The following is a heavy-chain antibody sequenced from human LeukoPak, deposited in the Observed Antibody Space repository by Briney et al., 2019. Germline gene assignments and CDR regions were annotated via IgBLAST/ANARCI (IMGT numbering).Heavy chain of an antibody. CDR1: GGTFSSYA. V-gene: IGHV1-69*04. CDR3: ARGIVPDNSGYQSRYGMDV. J-gene: IGHJ6*02. D-gene: IGHD3-22*01. Sequence: GASVKVSCKASGGTFSSYAISWVRQAPGQGLEWMGRIIPILGIANYAQKFQGRVTITADKSTSTAYMELSSLRSEDTAVYYCARGIVPDNSGYQSRYGMDVWGQGTTVTVSS. CDR2: IIPILGIA.